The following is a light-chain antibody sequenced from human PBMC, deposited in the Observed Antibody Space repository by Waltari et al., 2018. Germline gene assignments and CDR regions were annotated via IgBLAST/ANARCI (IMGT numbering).Light chain of an antibody. J-gene: IGLJ2*01. V-gene: IGLV2-8*01. CDR2: EVT. CDR1: SSHIGGYNY. Sequence: QSALTQPPSASGSPGQSVTLSCTGTSSHIGGYNYVSWYQQRPGKAPKLLIYEVTKRPSGVPDRFSGSKSANTASLTVSGLQAEDEADYYCSSYAGSNYVAFGGGTKLTVL. CDR3: SSYAGSNYVA.